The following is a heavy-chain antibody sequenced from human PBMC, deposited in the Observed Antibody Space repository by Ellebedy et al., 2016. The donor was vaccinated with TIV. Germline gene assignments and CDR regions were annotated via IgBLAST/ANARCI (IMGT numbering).Heavy chain of an antibody. V-gene: IGHV3-48*04. CDR1: GFTFNTYS. D-gene: IGHD6-25*01. CDR3: ARGGGSGLDS. Sequence: PGGSLRLSCAASGFTFNTYSMNWVRQAPGKGPEWVSYISSDSSAIYYADSVAGRFTISRNNAKNSRDLQMNSLRAEDTAVYYCARGGGSGLDSWGQGTLVTVSS. CDR2: ISSDSSAI. J-gene: IGHJ4*02.